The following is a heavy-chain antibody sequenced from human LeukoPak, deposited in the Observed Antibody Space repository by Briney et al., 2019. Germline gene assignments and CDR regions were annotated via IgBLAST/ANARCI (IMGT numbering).Heavy chain of an antibody. D-gene: IGHD3-10*01. CDR1: GGSVSSGGYS. V-gene: IGHV4-30-2*01. J-gene: IGHJ4*02. Sequence: SETLSLTCAVSGGSVSSGGYSWSWIRQPPGKGLEWIGYIYHSGSTYYNPSLKSRVSISVDRSKNQFSLKLSSVTAADTAVYYCARSGSGSYYNTKYYFDYWGQGTLVTVSS. CDR3: ARSGSGSYYNTKYYFDY. CDR2: IYHSGST.